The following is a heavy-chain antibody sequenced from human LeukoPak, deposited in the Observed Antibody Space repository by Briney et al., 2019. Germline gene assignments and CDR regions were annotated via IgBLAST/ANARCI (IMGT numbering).Heavy chain of an antibody. CDR2: IYYSGST. V-gene: IGHV4-61*01. J-gene: IGHJ5*02. CDR3: ARPGYCSGGSCYGFDP. Sequence: SETLSLTGTVSGGSVSSGSYYWSWIRQPPGKGLEWIGYIYYSGSTNYNPSLKSRVTISVDTSKNQFSLKLSSVTAADTAVYYCARPGYCSGGSCYGFDPWGQGTLVTVSS. CDR1: GGSVSSGSYY. D-gene: IGHD2-15*01.